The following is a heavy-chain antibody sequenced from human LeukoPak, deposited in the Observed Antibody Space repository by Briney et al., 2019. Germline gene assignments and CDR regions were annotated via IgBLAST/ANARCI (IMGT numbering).Heavy chain of an antibody. CDR3: AKKIGGYYDSSGYYSDV. D-gene: IGHD3-22*01. CDR2: ISGSGGST. CDR1: GFTFSSYA. J-gene: IGHJ6*02. V-gene: IGHV3-23*01. Sequence: GGSLRLSCAASGFTFSSYAMSWVRQAPGKGLEWVSAISGSGGSTYYADSVKGRFTISRDNSKNTLYLQMNSLRAEDTAVYYCAKKIGGYYDSSGYYSDVWGQGTTVTVSS.